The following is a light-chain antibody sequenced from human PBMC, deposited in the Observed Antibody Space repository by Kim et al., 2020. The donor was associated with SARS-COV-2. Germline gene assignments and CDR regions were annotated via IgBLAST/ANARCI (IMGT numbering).Light chain of an antibody. CDR3: QQYKSLYT. Sequence: DIQMTQSPSSLSASVGDTVTITCRASQGISSWLAWYQQKPGKAPKLLIYKASSLESGVPSRFSGSGSGTEFTLTISSLQPDDFATYYCQQYKSLYTFGQGPKLEL. CDR1: QGISSW. CDR2: KAS. J-gene: IGKJ2*01. V-gene: IGKV1-5*03.